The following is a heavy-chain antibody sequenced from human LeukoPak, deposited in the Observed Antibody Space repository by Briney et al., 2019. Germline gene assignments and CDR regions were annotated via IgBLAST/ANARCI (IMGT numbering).Heavy chain of an antibody. CDR2: MNPNTGTT. CDR3: ARDLAVTGFDY. J-gene: IGHJ4*02. D-gene: IGHD4-17*01. Sequence: ASVRVSCKTSGYTFSNYDVNWVRQATGQGLEWMGWMNPNTGTTGYAEKFQGRVTFSRDTSKTTAYMELSSLRSEDTAVYYCARDLAVTGFDYWGQGTLVTVSS. CDR1: GYTFSNYD. V-gene: IGHV1-8*03.